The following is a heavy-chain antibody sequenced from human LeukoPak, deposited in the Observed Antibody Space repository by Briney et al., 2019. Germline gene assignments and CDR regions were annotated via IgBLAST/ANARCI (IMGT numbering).Heavy chain of an antibody. CDR1: GFTFDNYR. CDR3: TKRVKYGGTWDHFAD. V-gene: IGHV3-23*01. Sequence: PGGSLRLSCAASGFTFDNYRMSWVRQAPGKGLEWVSTVNGDGGNTYYADSVKGRFTISRDNSKSTLILQMNSLRVEDTALYYCTKRVKYGGTWDHFADWGQGTLVTVSS. D-gene: IGHD1-26*01. CDR2: VNGDGGNT. J-gene: IGHJ4*02.